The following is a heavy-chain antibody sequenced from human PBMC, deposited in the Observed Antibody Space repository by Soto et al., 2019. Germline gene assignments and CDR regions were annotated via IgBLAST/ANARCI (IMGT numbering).Heavy chain of an antibody. Sequence: QVQLVQPGAEVKKPGASVKFSCKASGYIFTNFYIHWVRQAPGQGLEWIGIIKPNGGSTNYAQNFQGRVTMTRDTSTSTVYMDLSSLRSEDTAVYYCTGGLASGDYWGQGTLITVSS. J-gene: IGHJ4*02. D-gene: IGHD6-6*01. CDR2: IKPNGGST. CDR1: GYIFTNFY. V-gene: IGHV1-46*03. CDR3: TGGLASGDY.